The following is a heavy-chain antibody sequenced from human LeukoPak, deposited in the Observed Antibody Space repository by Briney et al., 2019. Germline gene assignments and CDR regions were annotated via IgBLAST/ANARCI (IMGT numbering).Heavy chain of an antibody. CDR2: IKQDGSEK. CDR3: ARVYDSSGYYYYYYYGMDV. V-gene: IGHV3-7*01. CDR1: GFTFSSYW. Sequence: GGSLRLSCAASGFTFSSYWMSWVRQAPGKGLERVANIKQDGSEKYYVDSVKGRFTISRDNAKNSLYLQMNSLRAEDTAVYYCARVYDSSGYYYYYYYGMDVWGQGTTVTVSS. J-gene: IGHJ6*02. D-gene: IGHD3-22*01.